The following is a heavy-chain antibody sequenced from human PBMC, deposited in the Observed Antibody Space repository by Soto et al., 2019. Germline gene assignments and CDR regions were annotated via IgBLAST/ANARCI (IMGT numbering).Heavy chain of an antibody. J-gene: IGHJ5*02. V-gene: IGHV4-39*01. Sequence: QLQLQESGPGLVKPSETLSLTCTVSGGSISSSSHYWGWIRQPPGGGLEWVGSVFYDGGTFYNSSLTSRMSISVDTSKNQFSLRLSSVTAADTAVYYCARYPTGLTWFDPWGQGTLVTVSS. CDR2: VFYDGGT. CDR3: ARYPTGLTWFDP. CDR1: GGSISSSSHY. D-gene: IGHD4-17*01.